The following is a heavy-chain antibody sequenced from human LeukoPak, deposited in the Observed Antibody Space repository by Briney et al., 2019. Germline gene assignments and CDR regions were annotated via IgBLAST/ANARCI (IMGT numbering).Heavy chain of an antibody. V-gene: IGHV3-21*01. CDR3: ARGGTYSSSWYLDH. Sequence: PGGSLRLSCAASGFTFTSYSMNWVRQAPGKGLEWVSSISSSSSYIYYADSVKGRFTISRDNAKNSLYLQMNSLRAEDTAVYYCARGGTYSSSWYLDHWGQGTLVTVSS. CDR1: GFTFTSYS. J-gene: IGHJ4*02. D-gene: IGHD6-13*01. CDR2: ISSSSSYI.